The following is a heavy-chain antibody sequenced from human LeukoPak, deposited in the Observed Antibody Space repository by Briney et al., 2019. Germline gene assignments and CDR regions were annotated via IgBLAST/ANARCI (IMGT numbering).Heavy chain of an antibody. CDR3: ARGSRGYSYGWYFDY. J-gene: IGHJ4*02. V-gene: IGHV1-69*01. D-gene: IGHD5-18*01. CDR2: IIPIFGTA. CDR1: GGTFSSYA. Sequence: SVKASCKASGGTFSSYAISWVRQAPGQGLEWMGGIIPIFGTANYAQKFQGRVTITADESTSTAYMELSSLRSEDTAVYYCARGSRGYSYGWYFDYWGQGTLVTVSS.